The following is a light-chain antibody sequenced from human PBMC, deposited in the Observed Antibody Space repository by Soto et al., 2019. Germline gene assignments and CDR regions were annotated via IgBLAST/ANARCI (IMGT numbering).Light chain of an antibody. V-gene: IGLV2-11*01. J-gene: IGLJ2*01. CDR1: ISDVAGYNY. CDR3: SSYAGSNNLV. Sequence: QSALTQPRSVSGSPGQSVTISCTGTISDVAGYNYVSWYQHHPGKAPKLLISDVTKRPSWVPDRFSGSKSGSTASLTISELQAEDEADYYCSSYAGSNNLVFGGGTKLIVL. CDR2: DVT.